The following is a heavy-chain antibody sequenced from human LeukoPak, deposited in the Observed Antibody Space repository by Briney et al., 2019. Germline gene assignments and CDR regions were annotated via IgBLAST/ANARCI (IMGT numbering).Heavy chain of an antibody. CDR2: INHSGST. Sequence: SESLSLTCAVYGGSFSGYYWSWIRQPPGKGLEWIGEINHSGSTNYNPSLKSRVTISVDTSKNQFSLKLSSVTAADTAVYYCARHVKRSYYYYYMDVWGKGTTVIVSS. CDR1: GGSFSGYY. V-gene: IGHV4-34*01. D-gene: IGHD3-10*02. J-gene: IGHJ6*03. CDR3: ARHVKRSYYYYYMDV.